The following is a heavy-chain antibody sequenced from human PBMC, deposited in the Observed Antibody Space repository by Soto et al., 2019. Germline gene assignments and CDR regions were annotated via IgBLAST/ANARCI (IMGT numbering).Heavy chain of an antibody. D-gene: IGHD1-1*01. V-gene: IGHV1-69*13. J-gene: IGHJ6*03. CDR1: GGTFSSYA. CDR3: ARGPRGWNDQYYYYMDV. CDR2: IIPIFGTA. Sequence: ASVKVSCKASGGTFSSYAISWVRQAPGQGLEWMGGIIPIFGTANYAQKFQGRVTITADESTSTAYMELSSLRSEDTAVYYCARGPRGWNDQYYYYMDVWGKGTTVTVSS.